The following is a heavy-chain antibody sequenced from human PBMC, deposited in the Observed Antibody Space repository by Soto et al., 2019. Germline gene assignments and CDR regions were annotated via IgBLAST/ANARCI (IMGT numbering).Heavy chain of an antibody. J-gene: IGHJ6*03. CDR2: IYYSGST. Sequence: SETLSLTCTVSGGSISSYYWSWIRQPPGKGLEWIGYIYYSGSTNYNPSLKSRVAISVDTSKNHFSLKLSSVTAADTAVYYCARGRGYSYGFGFYYYMEVWGKGTTVTVSS. D-gene: IGHD5-18*01. V-gene: IGHV4-59*01. CDR1: GGSISSYY. CDR3: ARGRGYSYGFGFYYYMEV.